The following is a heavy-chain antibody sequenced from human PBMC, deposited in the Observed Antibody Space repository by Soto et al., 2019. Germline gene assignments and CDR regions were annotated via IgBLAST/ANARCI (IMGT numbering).Heavy chain of an antibody. Sequence: GGSLRLSCAASGFTFSSYGMHWVRQAPGKGLEWVAVIWYDGSNKYYADSVKGRFTISRDNSKNTLYLQMNSLRAEDTAVYYCAREGDPTLRFLEWLPFDYWGQGTLVTVSS. V-gene: IGHV3-33*01. CDR3: AREGDPTLRFLEWLPFDY. J-gene: IGHJ4*02. CDR2: IWYDGSNK. D-gene: IGHD3-3*01. CDR1: GFTFSSYG.